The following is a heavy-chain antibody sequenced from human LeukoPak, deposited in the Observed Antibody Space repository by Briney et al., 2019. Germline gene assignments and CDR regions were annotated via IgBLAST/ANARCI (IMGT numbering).Heavy chain of an antibody. CDR2: ISSSSSYI. CDR1: GGTVSSDS. V-gene: IGHV3-21*01. J-gene: IGHJ4*02. D-gene: IGHD7-27*01. CDR3: ARDRGKLNGAEGS. Sequence: GGSLRLSCAASGGTVSSDSLHWVRQAPGKGLEWVSSISSSSSYIYYADSVKGRFTIYRDNAKNSLYLQMNSLRAEDTAVYYCARDRGKLNGAEGSWGQGTLVTVSS.